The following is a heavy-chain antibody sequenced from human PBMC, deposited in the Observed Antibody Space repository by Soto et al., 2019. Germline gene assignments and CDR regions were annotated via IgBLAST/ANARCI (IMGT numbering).Heavy chain of an antibody. Sequence: QVQLVQSGAEVKKPGSSVKVSCKASGGTFRSYTISWVRQAPGQGLEWMGRIIPILGIANYAQKKQGRVTTTAGKSNSNSYMGRCRLRSEDSAVYYRSRDDRGVGTTYYYYGMYVWGQGST. V-gene: IGHV1-69*08. D-gene: IGHD3-3*01. CDR3: SRDDRGVGTTYYYYGMYV. CDR1: GGTFRSYT. J-gene: IGHJ6*02. CDR2: IIPILGIA.